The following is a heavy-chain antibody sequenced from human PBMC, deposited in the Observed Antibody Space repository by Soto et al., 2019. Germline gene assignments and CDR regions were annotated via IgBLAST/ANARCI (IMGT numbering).Heavy chain of an antibody. D-gene: IGHD6-13*01. CDR1: GFTFSRHA. V-gene: IGHV3-30*04. CDR2: ISTEGRDK. Sequence: QVQLVESGGGVVQPGRSLRLSCAASGFTFSRHAMHWVRQAPGKGLEWVAVISTEGRDKYHADSVKGRFTISRDNSKNTLYLQMNSLRAEDTAVYYCAKDHDLAAAGYYFDYWGQGTLVTVSS. CDR3: AKDHDLAAAGYYFDY. J-gene: IGHJ4*02.